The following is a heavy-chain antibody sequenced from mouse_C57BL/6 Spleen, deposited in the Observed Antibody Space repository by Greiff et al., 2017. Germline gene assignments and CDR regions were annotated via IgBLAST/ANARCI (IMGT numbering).Heavy chain of an antibody. J-gene: IGHJ4*01. CDR3: ARSDYDLVPYAMDY. D-gene: IGHD2-4*01. Sequence: QVQLQQSGADLARPGASVKMSCKASGYTFTSYTMHWVKQRPGQGLEWIGYINPSSGYTKYNQKFKDKATLTADKSSSTAYMQLSSLTSEDSAVYYCARSDYDLVPYAMDYWGQGTSVTVSS. V-gene: IGHV1-4*01. CDR2: INPSSGYT. CDR1: GYTFTSYT.